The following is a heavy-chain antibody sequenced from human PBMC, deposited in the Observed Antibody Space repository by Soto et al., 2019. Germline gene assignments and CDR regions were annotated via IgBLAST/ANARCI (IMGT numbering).Heavy chain of an antibody. J-gene: IGHJ6*02. CDR3: ARLAGYCSGTSCYGYYGMDV. CDR1: GGSISSGPYS. Sequence: QLQLLESGPGLVKPSETLSLTCSVSGGSISSGPYSWGWIRQPPEKGLEWIGTFHYSGRTYYSPCGESRVSIPVDTSKNPFSLKVSSVPAADTAVFYCARLAGYCSGTSCYGYYGMDVWGQGTTVTVSS. CDR2: FHYSGRT. D-gene: IGHD2-2*01. V-gene: IGHV4-39*01.